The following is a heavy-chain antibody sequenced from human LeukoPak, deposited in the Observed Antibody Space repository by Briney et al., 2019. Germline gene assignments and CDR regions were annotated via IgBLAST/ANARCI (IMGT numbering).Heavy chain of an antibody. CDR2: IHYSGNT. V-gene: IGHV4-39*01. CDR1: GGPINNDIYS. J-gene: IGHJ6*03. CDR3: ARTHYYYHSMDV. Sequence: SETLSLTYNVSGGPINNDIYSWGWIRQPPGKGLEWIGSIHYSGNTYYNPSLKSRLSILVDTSKNQFSLTLNSVTAADSAVYYCARTHYYYHSMDVCGNGTTFTVSS.